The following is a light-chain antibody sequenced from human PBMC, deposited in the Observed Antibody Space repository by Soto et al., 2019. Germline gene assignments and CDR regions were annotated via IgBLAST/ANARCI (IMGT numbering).Light chain of an antibody. CDR1: QSVSSNY. Sequence: EIVLTQSPGTLSLSPGERATLSCRASQSVSSNYLAWYQQKPGQAPRLLIYDASSRATGIPDRFSGSGSGTDFTLTISSLEPEDFAVYYCQQYGTSPRTFGQGTKV. J-gene: IGKJ1*01. V-gene: IGKV3-20*01. CDR2: DAS. CDR3: QQYGTSPRT.